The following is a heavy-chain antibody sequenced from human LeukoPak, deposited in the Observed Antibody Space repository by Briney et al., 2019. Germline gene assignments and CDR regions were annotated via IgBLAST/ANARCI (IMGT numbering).Heavy chain of an antibody. CDR3: ARDQGSSGWRYNWFDP. V-gene: IGHV1-69*06. CDR1: GGTFSSYA. CDR2: IIPIFGTA. J-gene: IGHJ5*02. D-gene: IGHD6-19*01. Sequence: GASVKVSCKASGGTFSSYAISWVRQAPGQGLEWMGGIIPIFGTANYAQKFQGRVTITADKSTSTAYMELISLRSEDTAVYYCARDQGSSGWRYNWFDPWGQGTLVTVSS.